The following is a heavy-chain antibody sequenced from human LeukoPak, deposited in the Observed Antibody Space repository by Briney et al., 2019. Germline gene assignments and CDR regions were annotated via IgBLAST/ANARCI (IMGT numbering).Heavy chain of an antibody. CDR2: IYYSGST. V-gene: IGHV4-30-4*08. Sequence: SQTLSLTCTVSGGSISSGDYYWSWVRQPPGKGLEWIGYIYYSGSTYYNPSLKSRVTISVDTSKNQFSLKLSSVTAADTAVYYCASDSGSSPFDYWGQGTLVTVSS. J-gene: IGHJ4*02. CDR1: GGSISSGDYY. CDR3: ASDSGSSPFDY. D-gene: IGHD1-26*01.